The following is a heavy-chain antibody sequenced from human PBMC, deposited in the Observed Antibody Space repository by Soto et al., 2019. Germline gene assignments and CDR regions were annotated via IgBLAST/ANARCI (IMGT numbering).Heavy chain of an antibody. CDR2: IYYSGST. D-gene: IGHD6-13*01. J-gene: IGHJ6*02. V-gene: IGHV4-39*07. Sequence: SETLSLTCTVSGGSISSSSYYWGWIRQPPGKGLEWIGSIYYSGSTYYNPSLKSRVTISVDKSKNQFSLKLSSVTAADTAVYYCARDTASSWYDYYYYYGMDVWGQGTTVTVSS. CDR3: ARDTASSWYDYYYYYGMDV. CDR1: GGSISSSSYY.